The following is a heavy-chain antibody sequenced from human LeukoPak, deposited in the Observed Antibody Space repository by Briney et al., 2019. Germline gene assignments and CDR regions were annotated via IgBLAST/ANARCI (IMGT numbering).Heavy chain of an antibody. J-gene: IGHJ4*02. V-gene: IGHV3-30-3*01. CDR1: GFTFSHYA. CDR2: ISFDGSNS. Sequence: GSLRLSCAASGFTFSHYAIHWVRQAPGKGLEWVTLISFDGSNSYYADSVEGRFTIARDNSKNTLYLQMNSLRAEDTAVYYCARDRWSSTSYNDYWGQGTLVTVSS. CDR3: ARDRWSSTSYNDY. D-gene: IGHD2-2*01.